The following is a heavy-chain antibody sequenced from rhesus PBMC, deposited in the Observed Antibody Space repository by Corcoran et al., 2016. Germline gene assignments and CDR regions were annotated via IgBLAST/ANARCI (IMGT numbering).Heavy chain of an antibody. D-gene: IGHD6-25*01. CDR2: ITYSGST. Sequence: QVQLQESGPGLVKPSETLSLTCAVSGGSISSGYYYWSWIRQPQGKGLEWIGYITYSGSTSYTPAPKRRVTISIDTSSNQFSLKLSAVTAADTAVYSGARDRRAAAGGGSYWYFDLWGPGAPITISS. CDR3: ARDRRAAAGGGSYWYFDL. CDR1: GGSISSGYYY. J-gene: IGHJ2*01. V-gene: IGHV4-122*02.